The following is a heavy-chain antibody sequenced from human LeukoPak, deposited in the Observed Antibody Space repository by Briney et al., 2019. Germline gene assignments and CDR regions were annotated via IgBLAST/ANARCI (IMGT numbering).Heavy chain of an antibody. CDR1: GFIFSTYA. J-gene: IGHJ4*02. Sequence: GGSLRLSCAASGFIFSTYAMHWVRQAPGKGLEWVAVISFDGNNKYYTDSVKGRFTLSRDNSKNTLYLQMNSLRVEDTSVYYCARGGQSVAANMEDYWGQGTLVTVSS. D-gene: IGHD6-6*01. CDR3: ARGGQSVAANMEDY. CDR2: ISFDGNNK. V-gene: IGHV3-30-3*01.